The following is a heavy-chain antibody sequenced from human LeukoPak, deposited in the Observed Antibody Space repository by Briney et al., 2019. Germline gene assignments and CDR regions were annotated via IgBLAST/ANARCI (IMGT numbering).Heavy chain of an antibody. CDR2: ISGSGGTT. V-gene: IGHV3-23*01. Sequence: GGSLRLSCAASGFTFSSYAMSWVRQAPGKGLEWVSAISGSGGTTHYTDSVKGRFTISRDNSKNTLYLQMNSLRAEDTAVYYCAKKVVVGATSPYSDFQHWGQGTLVIVSS. CDR1: GFTFSSYA. D-gene: IGHD1-26*01. J-gene: IGHJ1*01. CDR3: AKKVVVGATSPYSDFQH.